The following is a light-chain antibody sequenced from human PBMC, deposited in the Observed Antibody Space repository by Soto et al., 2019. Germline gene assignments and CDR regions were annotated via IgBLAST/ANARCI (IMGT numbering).Light chain of an antibody. CDR3: QSYDSSQSAYV. CDR2: NNI. CDR1: SSNIGAGYD. J-gene: IGLJ1*01. Sequence: QSVLTQPPSVSGAPGQRVTISCTGSSSNIGAGYDVYWYQQLPGTAPKLLIYNNINRPSGVPGRFSCSTSATSASLAITGLQEEEEDDYYCQSYDSSQSAYVFGTGTKVTVL. V-gene: IGLV1-40*01.